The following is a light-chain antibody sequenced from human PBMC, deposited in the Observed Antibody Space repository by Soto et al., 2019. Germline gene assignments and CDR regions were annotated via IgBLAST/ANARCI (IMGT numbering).Light chain of an antibody. CDR3: QSYDSNLSGSL. CDR2: NYV. J-gene: IGLJ2*01. Sequence: QSVLTQPPSVSGAPGQRVTISCAGTSCNIGAGYDVHWYQQHPGRAPKLLIHNYVNRPSGVPDRFSGSKSGTSASLAITGLQGEDEGDYYCQSYDSNLSGSLFGGGTKLTVL. V-gene: IGLV1-40*01. CDR1: SCNIGAGYD.